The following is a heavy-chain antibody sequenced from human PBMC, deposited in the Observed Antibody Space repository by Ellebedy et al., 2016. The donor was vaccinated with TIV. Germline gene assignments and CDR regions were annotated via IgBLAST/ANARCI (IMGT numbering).Heavy chain of an antibody. Sequence: GESLKISCATSGFTFTSHSLNWVRQAPGKGLEWVSSISTISSYADSVRGRFTISRDNAKNSLYLQMNSLRAEDTAVYYCSRGGGCGGGTCYYPDFWGQGTLVTVSS. CDR2: ISTISSY. J-gene: IGHJ4*02. V-gene: IGHV3-21*01. D-gene: IGHD2-15*01. CDR3: SRGGGCGGGTCYYPDF. CDR1: GFTFTSHS.